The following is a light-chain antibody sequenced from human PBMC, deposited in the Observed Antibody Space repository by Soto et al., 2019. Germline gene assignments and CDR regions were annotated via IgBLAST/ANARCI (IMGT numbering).Light chain of an antibody. CDR3: QRYNDFQYI. CDR2: KAI. V-gene: IGKV1-5*03. CDR1: QSISTW. Sequence: DIQMTQSPSTLSASVEDRVTITCRASQSISTWLAWYQQKPGKAPKLLSYKAINLQSGVPSRFSGSGSGTEFSLTISSLHPDDFATYYCQRYNDFQYIFGQGTKLEMK. J-gene: IGKJ2*01.